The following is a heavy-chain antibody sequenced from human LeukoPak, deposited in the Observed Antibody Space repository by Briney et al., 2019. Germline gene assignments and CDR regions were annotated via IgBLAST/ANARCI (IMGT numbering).Heavy chain of an antibody. V-gene: IGHV4-61*02. Sequence: SETLSLTCTVSGGSISSGSYYWSWVRQPAGKGLEWIGRIYTSGSTDYNPSLKSRVTISVDTSRNQFSLKLPSVTAADTAVYYCAVSSSTADFDPWGQGTLVTVSS. CDR2: IYTSGST. J-gene: IGHJ5*02. CDR3: AVSSSTADFDP. D-gene: IGHD6-6*01. CDR1: GGSISSGSYY.